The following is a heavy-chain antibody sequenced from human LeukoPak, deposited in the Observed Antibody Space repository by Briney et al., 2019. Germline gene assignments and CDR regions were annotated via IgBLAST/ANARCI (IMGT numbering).Heavy chain of an antibody. V-gene: IGHV3-48*03. J-gene: IGHJ4*02. Sequence: PGGSLRLSCAATGFTFSSYEMNWVRQAPGKGLEWVSYISSSGSTLYYADSVKGRFTISRDNANNSLFLQMNSLKAEDTALYYCATDEGYSRASFDYWGQGTLVTVSS. CDR2: ISSSGSTL. CDR1: GFTFSSYE. CDR3: ATDEGYSRASFDY. D-gene: IGHD2-15*01.